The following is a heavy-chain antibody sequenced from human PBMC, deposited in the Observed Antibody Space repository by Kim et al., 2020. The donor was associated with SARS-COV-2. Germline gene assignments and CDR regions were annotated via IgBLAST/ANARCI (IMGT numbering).Heavy chain of an antibody. J-gene: IGHJ4*02. Sequence: GGSLRLSCAASGFTFSSYSMSWVRQAPGKGLEWVSVIYSGGSSTYYADSVKGRFTISRDNSKNTLYLQMNSLRAEDTAVYYCDKNRGIVVPMGYLDDWGQGTTVTVSS. CDR3: DKNRGIVVPMGYLDD. D-gene: IGHD3-22*01. CDR2: IYSGGSST. V-gene: IGHV3-23*03. CDR1: GFTFSSYS.